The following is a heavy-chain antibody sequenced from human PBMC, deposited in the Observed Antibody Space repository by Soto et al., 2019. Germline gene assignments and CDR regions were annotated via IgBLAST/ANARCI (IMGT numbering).Heavy chain of an antibody. CDR2: IYYSGST. CDR1: GGSISSGGYY. CDR3: ARDYDRQNYYYYYGMDV. J-gene: IGHJ6*02. Sequence: SETLSLTCTFSGGSISSGGYYWNWIRQHPGKGLEWIGYIYYSGSTYYNPSLKSRVTISVDTSKNQFSLKLSSVTAADTAVYYCARDYDRQNYYYYYGMDVWGQGTTVTVSS. V-gene: IGHV4-31*03. D-gene: IGHD3-3*01.